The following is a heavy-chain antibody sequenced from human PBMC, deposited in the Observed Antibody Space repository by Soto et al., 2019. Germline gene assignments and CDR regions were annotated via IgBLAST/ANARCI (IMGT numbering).Heavy chain of an antibody. CDR1: GFTFGTTD. J-gene: IGHJ5*02. CDR3: VKNSGWFNT. Sequence: QLLQSGGGLVQPGWSLTLSCAASGFTFGTTDMSWVRQAPGEGLEWVSTIDGSGGITYYADSVKGRFTISRDNTRNTVYLQLNSLRGDDTALYYCVKNSGWFNTWGQGALVTGSS. V-gene: IGHV3-23*01. D-gene: IGHD3-10*01. CDR2: IDGSGGIT.